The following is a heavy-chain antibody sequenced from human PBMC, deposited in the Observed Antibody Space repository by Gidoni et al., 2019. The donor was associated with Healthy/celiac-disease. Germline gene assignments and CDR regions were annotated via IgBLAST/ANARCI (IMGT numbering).Heavy chain of an antibody. D-gene: IGHD3-22*01. CDR1: GFTVSSNY. Sequence: EVQLVESGGGLIQPGGSLRLSCAASGFTVSSNYMSWVRQAPGKGLEWVSVIYSGGSTYYADSVKGRFTISRDNSKNTLYLQMNSLRAEDTAVYYCARDVHDSSGYYPYWGQGTLVTVSS. CDR3: ARDVHDSSGYYPY. CDR2: IYSGGST. J-gene: IGHJ4*02. V-gene: IGHV3-53*01.